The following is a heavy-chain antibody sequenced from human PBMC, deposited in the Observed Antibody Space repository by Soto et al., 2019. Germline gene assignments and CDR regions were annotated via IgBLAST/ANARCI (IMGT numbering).Heavy chain of an antibody. CDR2: ISDGGGNT. CDR1: GFTFSSYG. D-gene: IGHD5-12*01. CDR3: AKEEGHSGYDF. J-gene: IGHJ4*02. Sequence: SLRLSCAASGFTFSSYGMHWVRQAPGKGLEWVAAISDGGGNTYYADSVKGRFTISRDNSKNTLYLQMNSLRAEDTAVYYCAKEEGHSGYDFWGQGTLVTVSS. V-gene: IGHV3-23*01.